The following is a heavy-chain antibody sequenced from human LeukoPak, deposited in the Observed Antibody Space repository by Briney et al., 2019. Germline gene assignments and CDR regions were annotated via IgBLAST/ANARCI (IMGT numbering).Heavy chain of an antibody. D-gene: IGHD6-19*01. CDR2: IYPGDSDT. Sequence: GESLKISCKGSGYSFTSYWIGWVRQMPGKGLEWMGIIYPGDSDTRYSPSFQGQVTISADKSISTAYLQWSSLKASDTAMYYCARHVESGLRSGNPLIAVARYGMDVWGQGTTVTVSS. V-gene: IGHV5-51*01. CDR3: ARHVESGLRSGNPLIAVARYGMDV. J-gene: IGHJ6*02. CDR1: GYSFTSYW.